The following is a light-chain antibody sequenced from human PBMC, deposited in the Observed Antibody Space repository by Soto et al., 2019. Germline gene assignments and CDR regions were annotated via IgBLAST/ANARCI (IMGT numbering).Light chain of an antibody. J-gene: IGKJ5*01. V-gene: IGKV3-15*01. CDR2: DAS. CDR3: QQYHNWPPTT. CDR1: QIVNRN. Sequence: EIVLTQSPSTLSVSPGERATLSCRASQIVNRNLAWYQQKPGQAPRLLIYDASTRATDIPARFSGGGSGTEFTLTISSLQAEDFAVYYCQQYHNWPPTTFGQGTRLEIK.